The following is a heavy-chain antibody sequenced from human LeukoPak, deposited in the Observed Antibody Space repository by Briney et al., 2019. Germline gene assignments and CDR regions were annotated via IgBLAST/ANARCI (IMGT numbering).Heavy chain of an antibody. J-gene: IGHJ4*02. CDR2: FDPEDGET. CDR1: GYTLTELS. Sequence: ASVKVSCKVSGYTLTELSMHWVRQAPGKGLEWMGGFDPEDGETIYAQKFQGRVTMTEDTSTDTAYKELSSLRSEDTAVYYCATDFNTAMALDYWGQGTLVTVSS. CDR3: ATDFNTAMALDY. V-gene: IGHV1-24*01. D-gene: IGHD5-18*01.